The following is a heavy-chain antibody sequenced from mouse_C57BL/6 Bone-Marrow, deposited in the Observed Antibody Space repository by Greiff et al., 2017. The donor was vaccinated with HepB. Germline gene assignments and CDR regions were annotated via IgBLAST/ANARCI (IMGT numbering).Heavy chain of an antibody. CDR1: GYTFTEYT. CDR2: FYPGSGSI. CDR3: ARHEVYYGYPWFAY. D-gene: IGHD2-2*01. J-gene: IGHJ3*01. V-gene: IGHV1-62-2*01. Sequence: QVQLKESGAELVKPGASVKLSCKASGYTFTEYTIHWVKQRSGQGLEWIGWFYPGSGSIKYNEKFKDKATLTADKSSSQVYMELSRLTSEDSAVYFCARHEVYYGYPWFAYWGQGTLVTVSA.